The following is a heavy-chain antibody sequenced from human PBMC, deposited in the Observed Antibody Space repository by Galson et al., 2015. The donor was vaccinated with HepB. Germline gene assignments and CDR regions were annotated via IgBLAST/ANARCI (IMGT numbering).Heavy chain of an antibody. CDR2: INPKSGGT. CDR1: GFTFTGYF. CDR3: ATVAAIGT. J-gene: IGHJ5*02. Sequence: SVKVSCKASGFTFTGYFIHWVRQAPGQGLEWMGWINPKSGGTNYAQKFQGRVTMTRDTSISTAYMELSGLRSDDTAVYFCATVAAIGTWGQGTLVTVSS. V-gene: IGHV1-2*02. D-gene: IGHD1-1*01.